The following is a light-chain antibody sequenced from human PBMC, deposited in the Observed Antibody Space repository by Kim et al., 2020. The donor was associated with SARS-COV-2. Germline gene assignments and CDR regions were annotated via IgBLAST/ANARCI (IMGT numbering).Light chain of an antibody. CDR2: QDN. V-gene: IGLV3-1*01. CDR1: KLGSKF. J-gene: IGLJ2*01. Sequence: YELTQPPSVSVSPGQTATITCSGDKLGSKFVHWYQRRSGQSPVLVMYQDNKRPSGIPERFSGSNSGNTATLTISGSQAMDEADYYCQTWDSDTVLFGGG. CDR3: QTWDSDTVL.